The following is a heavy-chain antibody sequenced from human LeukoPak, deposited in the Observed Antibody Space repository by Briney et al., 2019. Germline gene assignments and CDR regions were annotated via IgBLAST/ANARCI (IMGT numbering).Heavy chain of an antibody. V-gene: IGHV1-2*02. J-gene: IGHJ4*02. D-gene: IGHD2-2*01. CDR2: INPNSGGT. CDR1: GYTFTGYY. Sequence: ASVKVSCKASGYTFTGYYMHWVRQAPGQGLEWMGWINPNSGGTNYAQKFQGRVTMTRDTSISTAYMEPSRLRSDDTAVYYCARDREYQVLGALDYWGQGTLVTVSS. CDR3: ARDREYQVLGALDY.